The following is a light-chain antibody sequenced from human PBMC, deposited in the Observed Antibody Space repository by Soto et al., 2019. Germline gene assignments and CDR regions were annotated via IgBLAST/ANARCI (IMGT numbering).Light chain of an antibody. CDR1: QSVSSN. CDR3: QQYNNWPPNT. CDR2: GAS. J-gene: IGKJ2*01. Sequence: ETIMTQSPATLSVSPGERATLPCRASQSVSSNLAWYQQKPGQAPRLLIYGASTRATGVPARFSGSGSGTDFTLTISSLLSEDFADYYCQQYNNWPPNTFGQGTKLEIK. V-gene: IGKV3-15*01.